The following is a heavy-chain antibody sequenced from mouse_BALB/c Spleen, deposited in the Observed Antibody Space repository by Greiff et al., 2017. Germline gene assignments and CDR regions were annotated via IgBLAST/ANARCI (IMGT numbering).Heavy chain of an antibody. CDR2: IYPGDGDT. CDR3: ARVGDYEDY. D-gene: IGHD2-4*01. CDR1: GYTFTSYW. J-gene: IGHJ3*01. Sequence: QVQLKQSGAELARPGASVKLSCKASGYTFTSYWMQWVKQRPGQGLEWIGAIYPGDGDTRYTQKFKGKATLTADKSSSTAYMQLSSLASEDSAVYYCARVGDYEDYWGQGTLVTVSA. V-gene: IGHV1-87*01.